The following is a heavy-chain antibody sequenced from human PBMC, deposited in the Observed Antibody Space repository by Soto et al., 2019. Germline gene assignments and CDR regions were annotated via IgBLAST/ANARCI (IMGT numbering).Heavy chain of an antibody. CDR1: GYSFTHNA. CDR2: MNPGSGDT. Sequence: ASVKVSCTSSGYSFTHNAVSWVRQATGQGLEWMGWMNPGSGDTGYAQKFQGRVTMTRDISIATAYMELSSLRSDDTAIYYCARMATFGSLNWFDPWGQGTLVTVSS. V-gene: IGHV1-8*01. D-gene: IGHD3-16*01. CDR3: ARMATFGSLNWFDP. J-gene: IGHJ5*02.